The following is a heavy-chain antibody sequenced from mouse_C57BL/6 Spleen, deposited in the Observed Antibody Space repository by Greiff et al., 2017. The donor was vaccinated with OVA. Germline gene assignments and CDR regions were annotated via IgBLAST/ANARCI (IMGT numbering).Heavy chain of an antibody. CDR1: GYAFTNYL. V-gene: IGHV1-54*01. D-gene: IGHD4-1*01. CDR2: INPGSGGT. J-gene: IGHJ2*01. Sequence: LEESGAELVRPGTSVKVSCKASGYAFTNYLIEWVKQRPGQGLEWIGVINPGSGGTNYNEKFKGKATLTADKSSSTAYMQLSSLTSEDSAVYFCARWDPYYFDYWGQGTTLTVSS. CDR3: ARWDPYYFDY.